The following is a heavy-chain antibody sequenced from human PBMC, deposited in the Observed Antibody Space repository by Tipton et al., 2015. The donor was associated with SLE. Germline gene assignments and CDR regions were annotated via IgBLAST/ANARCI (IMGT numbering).Heavy chain of an antibody. V-gene: IGHV1-2*06. Sequence: QLVQSGAEVKKPGASVTVSCRASGYPFTDSYVFWVRQAPGQGLEWMGRINPNSGGTNYAQKFQGRVTMTRDTSISTAYMELSRLRSDDTAVYYCARVLCGGDCYSYAFDIWGQGTMVTVSS. D-gene: IGHD2-21*02. J-gene: IGHJ3*02. CDR3: ARVLCGGDCYSYAFDI. CDR1: GYPFTDSY. CDR2: INPNSGGT.